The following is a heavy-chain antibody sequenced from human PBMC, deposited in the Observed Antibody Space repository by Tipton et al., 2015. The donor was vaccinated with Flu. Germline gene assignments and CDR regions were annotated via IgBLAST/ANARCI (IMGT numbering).Heavy chain of an antibody. CDR3: ARCSGSGTDVIYDY. D-gene: IGHD3-10*02. Sequence: TLSLTCTVSGDSISSYYWSWIRQPAGKGLEWIGRIYTSGSTNYNASLKSRVTMSVDTSKNQFSLNLSSVTTSDTALYFCARCSGSGTDVIYDYWGQGTLVTVSS. V-gene: IGHV4-4*07. J-gene: IGHJ4*02. CDR2: IYTSGST. CDR1: GDSISSYY.